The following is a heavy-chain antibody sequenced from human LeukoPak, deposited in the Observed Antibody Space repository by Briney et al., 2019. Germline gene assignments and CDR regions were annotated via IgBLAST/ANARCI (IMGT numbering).Heavy chain of an antibody. Sequence: PGRALRLSCAASGFTFSSYAMHWGRQAPGKRLEWGAVISYDGSNKYYADSVKGRFTISRDNSKNTLYLQMNSLRAEDTAVYYGARDRGIAAAGDAFDIWGQGTMVTVSS. CDR2: ISYDGSNK. CDR3: ARDRGIAAAGDAFDI. D-gene: IGHD6-13*01. CDR1: GFTFSSYA. V-gene: IGHV3-30*04. J-gene: IGHJ3*02.